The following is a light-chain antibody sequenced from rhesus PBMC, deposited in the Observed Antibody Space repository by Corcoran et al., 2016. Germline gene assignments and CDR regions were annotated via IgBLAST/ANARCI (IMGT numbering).Light chain of an antibody. CDR3: PQVYNTPYS. J-gene: IGKJ2*01. CDR2: AAS. CDR1: QGISSW. V-gene: IGKV1-18*01. Sequence: DIQMTQSPSSLSASVGDKVTITCRASQGISSWLAWYQQKPGKAPTLLIYAASSLQSGGPLRFSGSGSGADYTLTISSLQPEDFATSFCPQVYNTPYSFGQGTKVEIK.